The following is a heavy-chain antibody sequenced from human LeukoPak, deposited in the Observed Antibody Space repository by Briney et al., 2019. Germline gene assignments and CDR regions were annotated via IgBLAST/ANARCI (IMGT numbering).Heavy chain of an antibody. V-gene: IGHV4-59*08. D-gene: IGHD2-15*01. Sequence: SETLSLTCTVSGGSINSYYWSWIRQPPGKGLEWIGYIYYSGSTNYNPSLKSRVTMSLDTSQNQFSLLLRSVTAADTAVYHCARHVGVSKSFDVWGQGTMVTVSS. J-gene: IGHJ3*01. CDR1: GGSINSYY. CDR3: ARHVGVSKSFDV. CDR2: IYYSGST.